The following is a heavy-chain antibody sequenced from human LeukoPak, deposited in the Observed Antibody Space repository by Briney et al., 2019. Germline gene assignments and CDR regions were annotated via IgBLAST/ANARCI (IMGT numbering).Heavy chain of an antibody. CDR1: DGSLSSYY. J-gene: IGHJ6*02. D-gene: IGHD2-21*01. V-gene: IGHV4-59*01. CDR3: VRDDSGMDV. Sequence: PSVTLSLTCSVSDGSLSSYYWSWIRQPPGMGLEWIGYIYYGVSTNYNPSRKSRVTLSVDTSKHQFSLELSSVTAADTAVYYCVRDDSGMDVWGQGTTVTVSS. CDR2: IYYGVST.